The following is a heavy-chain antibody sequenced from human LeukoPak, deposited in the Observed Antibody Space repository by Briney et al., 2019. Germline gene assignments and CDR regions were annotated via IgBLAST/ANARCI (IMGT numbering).Heavy chain of an antibody. CDR3: ATEDKYCSSNNCGVY. CDR1: GYTFTGYY. J-gene: IGHJ4*02. D-gene: IGHD2-2*01. Sequence: ASVKVSCKTSGYTFTGYYTHWVRQAPGQGPEWMGWISPNSGGTNYAQKFQGRVTMTRDTSIDTAYMELSRLKSDDTAVYYCATEDKYCSSNNCGVYWGQGTLVTVSS. CDR2: ISPNSGGT. V-gene: IGHV1-2*02.